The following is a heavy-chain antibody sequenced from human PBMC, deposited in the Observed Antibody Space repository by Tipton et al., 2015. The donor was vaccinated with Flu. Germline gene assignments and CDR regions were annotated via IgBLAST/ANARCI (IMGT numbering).Heavy chain of an antibody. Sequence: SLRLSCTTSGFSFRDHNMHWVRQAPGKGLEWVGLIKGKVNGGTTEYAASVKGRFTISRDDSKNIASLQMNSLKTEDTAVYYCCRDRDWSADYWGQGTLVTVSS. CDR2: IKGKVNGGTT. D-gene: IGHD1-1*01. J-gene: IGHJ4*02. CDR3: CRDRDWSADY. CDR1: GFSFRDHN. V-gene: IGHV3-49*04.